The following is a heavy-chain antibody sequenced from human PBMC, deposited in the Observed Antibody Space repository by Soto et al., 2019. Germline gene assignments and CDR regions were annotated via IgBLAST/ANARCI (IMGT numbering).Heavy chain of an antibody. CDR3: ACYYGSDSRNCIDS. V-gene: IGHV4-31*03. J-gene: IGHJ5*01. Sequence: SETLSLTCTVSGGSISSANYYWTWIRQHPGKGLEWIGHIYYSGTSYYNPSLRSRLTISLDTSKNQFSLQLSSVTVADTAVYYCACYYGSDSRNCIDSWCQGTLDSVSS. CDR2: IYYSGTS. CDR1: GGSISSANYY. D-gene: IGHD3-10*01.